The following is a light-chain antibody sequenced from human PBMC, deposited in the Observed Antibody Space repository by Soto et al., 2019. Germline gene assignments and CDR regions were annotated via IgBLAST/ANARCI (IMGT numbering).Light chain of an antibody. CDR1: QSVSSY. J-gene: IGKJ1*01. Sequence: EIVLTQSPATLSLSPGERATLSCRASQSVSSYLAWYQQKPGQAPRLLIYDASNRATGIPARFSGSGSGTDFTLTISSLEPEDFAVYYCQQRSNWPSSTFGQGTNVDIK. V-gene: IGKV3-11*01. CDR3: QQRSNWPSST. CDR2: DAS.